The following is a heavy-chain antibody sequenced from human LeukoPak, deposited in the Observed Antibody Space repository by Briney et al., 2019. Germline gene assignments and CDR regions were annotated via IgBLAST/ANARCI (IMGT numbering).Heavy chain of an antibody. D-gene: IGHD5-18*01. CDR2: IYYSGST. V-gene: IGHV4-38-2*02. CDR1: GYSISSGYY. CDR3: ARQFVYSYDY. Sequence: SETLSLTCTVSGYSISSGYYWGWIRPPPGKGLEWIGSIYYSGSTYYNPSLKSRVTISVDTSKNQFSLKLSSVTAADTAVYYCARQFVYSYDYWGQGTLVTVSS. J-gene: IGHJ4*02.